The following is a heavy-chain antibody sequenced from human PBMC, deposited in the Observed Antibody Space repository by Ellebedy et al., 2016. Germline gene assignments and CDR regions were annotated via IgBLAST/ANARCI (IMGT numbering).Heavy chain of an antibody. Sequence: GESLKISCAASGFTFSSYGMHWVRQAPGKGLEWVAVIWPNESDKFYADSVNGRFTISRDNSKNTLYLQMNSLRAEDTAVYYCARVAPFFDPPHIDVWGKGTTVTVSS. D-gene: IGHD3/OR15-3a*01. CDR3: ARVAPFFDPPHIDV. J-gene: IGHJ6*04. CDR1: GFTFSSYG. CDR2: IWPNESDK. V-gene: IGHV3-33*01.